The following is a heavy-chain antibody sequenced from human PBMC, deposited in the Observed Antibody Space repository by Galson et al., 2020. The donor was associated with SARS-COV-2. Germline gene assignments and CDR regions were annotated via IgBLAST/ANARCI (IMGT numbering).Heavy chain of an antibody. Sequence: GESLKISCAASGFTFSSYAMSWVRQAPGKGLEWVSAINGSGGSTYYADSVKGRFTISRDNSKNTLYLQMNSLRAEDTAVYYCAKGELLWFGELQYYYYGMDVWGQGTTVTVSS. V-gene: IGHV3-23*01. J-gene: IGHJ6*02. CDR2: INGSGGST. CDR1: GFTFSSYA. D-gene: IGHD3-10*01. CDR3: AKGELLWFGELQYYYYGMDV.